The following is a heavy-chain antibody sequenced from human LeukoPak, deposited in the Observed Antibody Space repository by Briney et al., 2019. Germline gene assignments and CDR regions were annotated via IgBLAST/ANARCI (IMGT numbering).Heavy chain of an antibody. V-gene: IGHV4-38-2*02. CDR2: VSHSGST. Sequence: NPSETLSLTCTVSGYSISSGYSWGWIRQPPGKGLEWIGSVSHSGSTYYNPSLKSRVTISVDTSKNQFSLKLSSVTAADTAVYYCGSQNSGWQYGPFDFWGQGTLVTVSS. CDR1: GYSISSGYS. D-gene: IGHD6-19*01. J-gene: IGHJ4*02. CDR3: GSQNSGWQYGPFDF.